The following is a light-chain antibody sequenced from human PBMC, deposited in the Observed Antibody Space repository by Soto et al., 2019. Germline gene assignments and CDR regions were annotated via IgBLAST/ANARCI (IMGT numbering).Light chain of an antibody. CDR3: QQYNTYFS. V-gene: IGKV1-5*03. CDR2: KTS. Sequence: DIQMTQSPSTLSASIGDRVTITCRASQSIHSRWLAWYQQKPGKAPKLLIYKTSSLESGVPSRFSGSGSGTEFTLTISSLQPDDFATYYCQQYNTYFSFGDGTKVEIK. CDR1: QSIHSRW. J-gene: IGKJ2*03.